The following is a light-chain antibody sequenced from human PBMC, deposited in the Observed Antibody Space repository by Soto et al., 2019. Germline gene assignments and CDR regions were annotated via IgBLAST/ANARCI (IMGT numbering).Light chain of an antibody. J-gene: IGLJ2*01. Sequence: SALTQPPSASGSPGQSVTISCTGTSSDVGGYNYVSWYQHHPGKAPKLVIYEVNKRPSGVPDRFSGSKSGNTASLTVSGFQAEDEADYFCSSYAGTNNVVFGGGTKLTVL. V-gene: IGLV2-8*01. CDR2: EVN. CDR3: SSYAGTNNVV. CDR1: SSDVGGYNY.